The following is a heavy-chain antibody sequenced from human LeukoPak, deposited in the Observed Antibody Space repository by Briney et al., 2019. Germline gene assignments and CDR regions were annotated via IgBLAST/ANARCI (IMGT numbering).Heavy chain of an antibody. CDR3: ARGTPYCSSASCYNY. Sequence: ASVKVSCKASGYTFTSYDINWVRQVTGQGPEWMGWMNPSSGNSGYAQKFQGRVTMTRNTSISTAYMELINLQSDDTAVYYCARGTPYCSSASCYNYWGQGSLVTVSS. V-gene: IGHV1-8*02. CDR1: GYTFTSYD. D-gene: IGHD2-2*02. CDR2: MNPSSGNS. J-gene: IGHJ4*02.